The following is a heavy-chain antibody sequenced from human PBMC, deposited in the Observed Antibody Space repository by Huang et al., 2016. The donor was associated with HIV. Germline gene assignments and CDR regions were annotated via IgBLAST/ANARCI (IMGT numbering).Heavy chain of an antibody. D-gene: IGHD3-3*01. CDR3: AKDLTYTFGRHFDY. Sequence: QVQLVEYGGGVVQPGGSLRLSCTASGFTFGRFGMHWVRQAAGKGLEGVAFIRYDGNNYYYADSGRGRFTISRDNSKDTLYLQMNRLRPDDSAVYYCAKDLTYTFGRHFDYWGRGTLVTVSS. V-gene: IGHV3-30*02. J-gene: IGHJ4*02. CDR2: IRYDGNNY. CDR1: GFTFGRFG.